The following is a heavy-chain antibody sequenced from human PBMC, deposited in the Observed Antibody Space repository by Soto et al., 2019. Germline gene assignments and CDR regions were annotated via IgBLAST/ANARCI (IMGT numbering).Heavy chain of an antibody. CDR1: GYTFTGYY. J-gene: IGHJ4*02. CDR2: INPNSGGT. V-gene: IGHV1-2*04. D-gene: IGHD6-19*01. CDR3: ARGRRGAGYSSGWYYFDY. Sequence: ASVKVSCKASGYTFTGYYMHWVRQAPGQGLEWMGWINPNSGGTNYAQKFQGWVTMTRETSISTAYMELSRLRSDDTAVYYCARGRRGAGYSSGWYYFDYWGQGTLVTVSS.